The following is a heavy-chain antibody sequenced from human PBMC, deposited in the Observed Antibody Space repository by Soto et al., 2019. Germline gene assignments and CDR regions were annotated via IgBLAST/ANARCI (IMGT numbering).Heavy chain of an antibody. Sequence: VQLLESGGGLVQPGGSLRLSCAASGFSFHTYAMGWVRQAPGKGLEWVSSLSGSGGSTNYADSVKGRVTVSRDNSKDTLYQQMNNLRAEDTAMYYCAKDLRDWGFFDYWGLGTLVTVSS. V-gene: IGHV3-23*01. CDR2: LSGSGGST. J-gene: IGHJ4*02. D-gene: IGHD3-16*01. CDR3: AKDLRDWGFFDY. CDR1: GFSFHTYA.